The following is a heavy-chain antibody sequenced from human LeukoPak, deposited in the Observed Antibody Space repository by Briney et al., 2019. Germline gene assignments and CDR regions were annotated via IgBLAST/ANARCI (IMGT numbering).Heavy chain of an antibody. D-gene: IGHD2-21*02. CDR2: INPKSEGK. CDR1: GYTFTGNY. CDR3: ARDHCIDGGCYEHHSFGMDV. Sequence: ASVKVSCKASGYTFTGNYMHGGRQAPGQGLESMGCINPKSEGKEYAQKDQGRVTMTRDPSISTAHLERSSLRSDDTAVYFCARDHCIDGGCYEHHSFGMDVWGQGTTDTVP. J-gene: IGHJ6*02. V-gene: IGHV1-2*02.